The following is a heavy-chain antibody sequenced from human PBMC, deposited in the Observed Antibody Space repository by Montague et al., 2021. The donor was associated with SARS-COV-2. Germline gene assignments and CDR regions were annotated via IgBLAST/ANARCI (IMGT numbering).Heavy chain of an antibody. V-gene: IGHV6-1*01. Sequence: SAISGDSVSSNPAAWNWIRQSPSRGLVWLGRTFYRSKWYNEFAESVKSRISINADTSKNEVSLQLKYVTPEDTAMYYCARDSRNWYGPIGFDIWGQGTVVIVS. J-gene: IGHJ3*02. CDR2: TFYRSKWYN. CDR3: ARDSRNWYGPIGFDI. D-gene: IGHD6-13*01. CDR1: GDSVSSNPAA.